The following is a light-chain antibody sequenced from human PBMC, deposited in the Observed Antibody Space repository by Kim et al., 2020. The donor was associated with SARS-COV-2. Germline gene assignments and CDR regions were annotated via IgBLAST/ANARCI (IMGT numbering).Light chain of an antibody. J-gene: IGLJ2*01. CDR3: SSYTSSSTLV. CDR2: DVR. CDR1: SSDVVGYNY. V-gene: IGLV2-14*03. Sequence: GQSITISCTGTSSDVVGYNYVSWYQQYPGNAPKLMIYDVRNRPSGVSNRFFGSKSANTASLTISGRQAEDEADYYCSSYTSSSTLVFGGGTQLTVL.